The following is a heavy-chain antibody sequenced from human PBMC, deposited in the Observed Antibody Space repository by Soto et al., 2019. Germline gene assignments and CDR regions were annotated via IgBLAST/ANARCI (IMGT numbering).Heavy chain of an antibody. V-gene: IGHV1-69*13. Sequence: SVKVSCKASGGTFSSYAISWVRQAPGQGLEWMGGIIPIFGTANYAQKFQGRVTITADESTSTAYMELSSLRSEDTAVYYCAREGAAAEVGWFDPWGQGTLVTVPQ. CDR2: IIPIFGTA. CDR3: AREGAAAEVGWFDP. CDR1: GGTFSSYA. D-gene: IGHD6-13*01. J-gene: IGHJ5*02.